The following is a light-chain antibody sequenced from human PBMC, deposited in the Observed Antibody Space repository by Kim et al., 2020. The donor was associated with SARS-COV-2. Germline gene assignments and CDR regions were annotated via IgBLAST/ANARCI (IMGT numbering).Light chain of an antibody. J-gene: IGKJ1*01. CDR3: QQYNDYLWT. Sequence: ASIGDRVTITCRASQSISWWLAWYQQKPGKAPKLLIYDASTLQSGVPSRFSGSGSGTEFTLTISSLQPDDFATYYCQQYNDYLWTFGQGSKVDIK. CDR1: QSISWW. CDR2: DAS. V-gene: IGKV1-5*01.